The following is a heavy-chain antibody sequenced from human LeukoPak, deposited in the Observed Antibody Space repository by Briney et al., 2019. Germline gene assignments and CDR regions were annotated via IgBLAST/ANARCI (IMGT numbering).Heavy chain of an antibody. CDR2: IYTSGST. D-gene: IGHD2-2*01. V-gene: IGHV4-61*02. CDR3: ARGIYCSSTSCWSQHNWFDP. J-gene: IGHJ5*02. CDR1: GGSISSGSYY. Sequence: SETLSLTCTVSGGSISSGSYYWSWIRQPAGKGLEWIGRIYTSGSTNYNPSLKSRVTISVDTSKNQFSLKLSSVTAADTAVYYCARGIYCSSTSCWSQHNWFDPWGQGTLVTVSS.